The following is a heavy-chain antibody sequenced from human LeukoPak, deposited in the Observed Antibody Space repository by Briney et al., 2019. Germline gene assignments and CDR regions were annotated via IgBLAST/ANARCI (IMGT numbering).Heavy chain of an antibody. CDR1: GFTFSSYA. J-gene: IGHJ6*02. D-gene: IGHD2-15*01. V-gene: IGHV3-30*04. Sequence: GGSLRLSCAASGFTFSSYAMHWVRQAPGKGLEWVAVISDDGSNKYYADSVKGRFTISRDNSKNTLYVQMNSLRAEDTAIYYCAKLKDIDLGWGIDIWGQGTTVTVS. CDR2: ISDDGSNK. CDR3: AKLKDIDLGWGIDI.